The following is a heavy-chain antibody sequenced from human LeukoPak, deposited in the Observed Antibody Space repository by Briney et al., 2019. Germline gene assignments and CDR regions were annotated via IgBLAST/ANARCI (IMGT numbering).Heavy chain of an antibody. CDR1: GYTFTGYY. CDR2: INPNSGGT. CDR3: ASNPPTSSTYYYYGMDV. D-gene: IGHD2-2*01. V-gene: IGHV1-2*02. Sequence: ASVKVSCKASGYTFTGYYMHWVRQAPGQGLEWMGWINPNSGGTNYARKFQGRVTMTRDTSISTAYMELSRLRSDDTAVYYCASNPPTSSTYYYYGMDVWGQGTTVTVSS. J-gene: IGHJ6*02.